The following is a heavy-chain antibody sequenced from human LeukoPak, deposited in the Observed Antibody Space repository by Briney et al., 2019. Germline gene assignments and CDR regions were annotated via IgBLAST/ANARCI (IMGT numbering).Heavy chain of an antibody. V-gene: IGHV3-72*01. Sequence: GGSLRLSCAVSGYPFSDHYIDWVRQAPGKGLEWVGQTRNKANNYATGYAASIKGRFTISRDDSRNSVYLQMNSLKTEDTAVYYCARAHYDSSWYEWGVGYYFDYWGQGTLVTVSS. J-gene: IGHJ4*02. CDR3: ARAHYDSSWYEWGVGYYFDY. D-gene: IGHD6-13*01. CDR2: TRNKANNYAT. CDR1: GYPFSDHY.